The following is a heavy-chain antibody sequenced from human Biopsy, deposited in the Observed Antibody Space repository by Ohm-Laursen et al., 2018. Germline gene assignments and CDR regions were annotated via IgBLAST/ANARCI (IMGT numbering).Heavy chain of an antibody. CDR2: IIPILRTT. V-gene: IGHV1-69*11. CDR3: AREAIGYQLPCDD. Sequence: GASVKVSCKAPTGTFNSYGIIWVRQAPDQGLEWMGRIIPILRTTAYAQTFLGRVTITADSPTSTVDMELTSLTSDDTAVYFCAREAIGYQLPCDDWGQGTLVIVSS. D-gene: IGHD2-2*01. J-gene: IGHJ4*02. CDR1: TGTFNSYG.